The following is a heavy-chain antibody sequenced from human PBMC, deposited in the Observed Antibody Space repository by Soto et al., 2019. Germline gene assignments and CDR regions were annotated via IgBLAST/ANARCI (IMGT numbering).Heavy chain of an antibody. CDR2: ISGSGGST. CDR3: AKDAVRLKDYVFWSGYSSIDY. Sequence: GGSLRLSCAASGFTFSSYAMSWVRQAPGKGLEWVSAISGSGGSTYYADSVKGRFTISRDNSKNTLYLQRNSLRAEDTAVYSGAKDAVRLKDYVFWSGYSSIDYWGQGTLVTVSS. CDR1: GFTFSSYA. J-gene: IGHJ4*02. V-gene: IGHV3-23*01. D-gene: IGHD3-3*01.